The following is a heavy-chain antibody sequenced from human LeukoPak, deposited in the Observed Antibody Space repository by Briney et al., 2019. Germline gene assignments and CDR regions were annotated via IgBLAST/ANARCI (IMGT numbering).Heavy chain of an antibody. J-gene: IGHJ6*02. CDR3: AKDLSSAITSALVLDV. Sequence: PGRSLRLSCAASGFTFDDYAMHWVRQAPGKGLEWVSGITWNRDNIGYGDSVKGQFTISRDNVKNVLYLQMTSLRPEDTALYYCAKDLSSAITSALVLDVWGQGTTVIVSS. V-gene: IGHV3-9*01. CDR1: GFTFDDYA. CDR2: ITWNRDNI. D-gene: IGHD3-22*01.